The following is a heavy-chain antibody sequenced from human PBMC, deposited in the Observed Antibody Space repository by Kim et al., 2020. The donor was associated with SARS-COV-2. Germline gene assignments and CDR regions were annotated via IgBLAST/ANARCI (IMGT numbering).Heavy chain of an antibody. Sequence: GGSLRLSCAASGFTFSSYGMHWVRQAPGKGLEWVAVISYDGSNKYYADSVKGRFTISRDNSKNTLYLQMNSLRAEDTAVYYCAKDRGYSSGARPHFDYWGQGTLVTVSS. V-gene: IGHV3-30*18. CDR3: AKDRGYSSGARPHFDY. J-gene: IGHJ4*02. CDR2: ISYDGSNK. D-gene: IGHD6-19*01. CDR1: GFTFSSYG.